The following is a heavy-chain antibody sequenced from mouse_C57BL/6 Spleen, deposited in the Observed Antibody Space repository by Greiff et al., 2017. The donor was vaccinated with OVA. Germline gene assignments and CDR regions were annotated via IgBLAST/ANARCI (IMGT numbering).Heavy chain of an antibody. D-gene: IGHD2-4*01. J-gene: IGHJ1*03. CDR1: GYTFTSYW. V-gene: IGHV1-55*01. CDR2: IYPGSGST. Sequence: QVQLQQPGAELVKPGASVKMSCKASGYTFTSYWITWVKLRPGQGLEWIGDIYPGSGSTNYNEKFKSKATLTVDTSSSTAYMQLSSLTSEDSAVYYCARRLRRERDVWGTGTTVTVSS. CDR3: ARRLRRERDV.